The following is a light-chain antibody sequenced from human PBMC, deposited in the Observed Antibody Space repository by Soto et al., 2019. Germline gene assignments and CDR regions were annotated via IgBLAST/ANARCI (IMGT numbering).Light chain of an antibody. CDR1: QSISSY. CDR3: QQYNNWPIT. CDR2: AAS. Sequence: DIQITQSPSSLSASVGDRVTITCRASQSISSYLNWYQQKPGKAPKLLIYAASNFQSGVPSRFSGSGSGTHFTLTISSLQPEDFAVYYCQQYNNWPITFGQGTRLEIK. V-gene: IGKV1-39*01. J-gene: IGKJ5*01.